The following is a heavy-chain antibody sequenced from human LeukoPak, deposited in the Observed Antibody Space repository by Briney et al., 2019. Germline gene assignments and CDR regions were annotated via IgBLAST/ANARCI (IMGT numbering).Heavy chain of an antibody. CDR3: AREDNVWNLLYNYYMDV. J-gene: IGHJ6*03. Sequence: GGSLRLSCAASGFIFSDYYMTWIRQAPGKGLEWVAHIDVRGDSILYADSVKGRFTISRDSAKNSLYLQMNSLRAEDTAVYYCAREDNVWNLLYNYYMDVWGKGTTVAVSS. CDR2: IDVRGDSI. D-gene: IGHD1-1*01. V-gene: IGHV3-11*01. CDR1: GFIFSDYY.